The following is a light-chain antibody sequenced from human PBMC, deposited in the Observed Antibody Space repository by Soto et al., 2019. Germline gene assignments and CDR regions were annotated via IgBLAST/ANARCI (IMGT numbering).Light chain of an antibody. CDR3: QHYDTYPLT. J-gene: IGKJ4*01. CDR2: KAS. Sequence: DIQMTQSPSTLSASVGDRVTITCRATQSISSWLAWYQQKPGKAPKFLIHKASSLESGVPSRFSGRGSGTEFTLTISSLQPDDFATYYCQHYDTYPLTFGGGTKVEIK. V-gene: IGKV1-5*03. CDR1: QSISSW.